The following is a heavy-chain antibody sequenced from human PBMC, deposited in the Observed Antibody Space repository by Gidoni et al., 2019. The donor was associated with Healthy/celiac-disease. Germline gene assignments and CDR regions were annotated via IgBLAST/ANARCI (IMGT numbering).Heavy chain of an antibody. Sequence: QLQLQESGPGLVKPSETLSLTCTVSGGSISSSSYYWGWIRQPPGKGLEWIGSIYDSGSTYYNPSRKSRVTISVDTSKNQFSLKLSSVTAADTAVYYCARHPNWNYGSTWFDPWGQGTLVTVSS. V-gene: IGHV4-39*01. J-gene: IGHJ5*02. CDR3: ARHPNWNYGSTWFDP. D-gene: IGHD1-7*01. CDR1: GGSISSSSYY. CDR2: IYDSGST.